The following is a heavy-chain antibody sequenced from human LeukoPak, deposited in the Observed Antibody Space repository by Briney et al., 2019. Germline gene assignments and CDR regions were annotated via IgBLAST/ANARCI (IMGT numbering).Heavy chain of an antibody. CDR1: VGSISSGNW. Sequence: SGTLSLTCGVSVGSISSGNWWSWVRQPPGKGLEGSGEIFHNGTPNYNPSRKSRVTISADTFKNHFSLKLTSVTAADTAVYYCATAPILRGEGGEHYKYGMDVWGQGTTVIVSS. D-gene: IGHD2-2*02. CDR2: IFHNGTP. V-gene: IGHV4-4*02. CDR3: ATAPILRGEGGEHYKYGMDV. J-gene: IGHJ6*02.